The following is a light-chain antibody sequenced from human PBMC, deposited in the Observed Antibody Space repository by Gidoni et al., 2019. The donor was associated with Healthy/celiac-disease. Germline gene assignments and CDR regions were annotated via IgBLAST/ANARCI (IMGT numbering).Light chain of an antibody. CDR2: DNN. Sequence: QSVSTQPPSVSGAPGQKVTISCPGSSSNIGTNSVSPDQQPPGTAPKLLIYDNNKRPSGIPARFSGSRSGTSATLGITGLPTGAEADYYCGTWASSLSAGRVFGGGTKLTVL. J-gene: IGLJ3*02. V-gene: IGLV1-51*01. CDR1: SSNIGTNS. CDR3: GTWASSLSAGRV.